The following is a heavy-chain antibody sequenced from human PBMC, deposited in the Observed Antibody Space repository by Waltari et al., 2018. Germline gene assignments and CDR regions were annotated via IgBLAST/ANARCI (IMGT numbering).Heavy chain of an antibody. D-gene: IGHD3-22*01. CDR2: IYYSGST. CDR3: ARVTSSYDESSGSFDY. V-gene: IGHV4-30-4*01. CDR1: GGSTSSGDYF. J-gene: IGHJ4*02. Sequence: QVQLQESGPGLVKPSQTLSLTCTVPGGSTSSGDYFWSWIRQPPGKGLEWIGYIYYSGSTYDNPSLKSRVTISIDTSKNQFSLKLSSVTAADTAVYYCARVTSSYDESSGSFDYWGQGTLVTVSS.